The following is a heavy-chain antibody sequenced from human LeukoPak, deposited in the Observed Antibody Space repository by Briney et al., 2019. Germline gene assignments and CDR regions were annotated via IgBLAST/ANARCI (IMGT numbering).Heavy chain of an antibody. CDR3: ARVEAAAGTLDY. CDR2: IYHSGST. D-gene: IGHD6-13*01. CDR1: GGSISSGGYY. Sequence: SQTPSLTCTVSGGSISSGGYYWSWIRQHPGKGLEWIGYIYHSGSTYYNPSLKSRVTISVDTSKNQFSLKLSSVTAADTAVYYCARVEAAAGTLDYWGQGTLVTVSS. V-gene: IGHV4-31*03. J-gene: IGHJ4*02.